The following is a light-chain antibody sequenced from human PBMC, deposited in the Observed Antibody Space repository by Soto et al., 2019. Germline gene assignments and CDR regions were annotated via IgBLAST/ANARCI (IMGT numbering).Light chain of an antibody. CDR3: CSDAGNWV. CDR1: SSDVADYKY. Sequence: QSALTQPRSVSGSPGQSVTISCTGTSSDVADYKYVSWYQQHPGKAPKLMIYDVTKRPSGVSDRFSGSKSGNTASLTISGLQAEDEADYYCCSDAGNWVFGGGTKLTVL. V-gene: IGLV2-11*01. CDR2: DVT. J-gene: IGLJ3*02.